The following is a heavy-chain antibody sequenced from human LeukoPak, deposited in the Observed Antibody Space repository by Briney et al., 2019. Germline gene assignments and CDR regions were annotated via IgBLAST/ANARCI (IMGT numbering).Heavy chain of an antibody. V-gene: IGHV3-48*02. Sequence: GGSLRLSCAASGFTFSSYSMNWVRQAPGKGLEWVSYISSSSSTIYYADSVKGRFTISRDNAKNSLYLQMNGLRDEDTAVYYCANNNWNDYDYWGQGTLVTVSS. J-gene: IGHJ4*02. D-gene: IGHD1-20*01. CDR2: ISSSSSTI. CDR3: ANNNWNDYDY. CDR1: GFTFSSYS.